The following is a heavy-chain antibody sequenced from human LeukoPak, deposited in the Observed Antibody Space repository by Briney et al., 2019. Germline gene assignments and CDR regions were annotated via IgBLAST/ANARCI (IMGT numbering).Heavy chain of an antibody. CDR2: INAGNGNT. V-gene: IGHV1-3*01. Sequence: ASVKVSCKASGYTFTSYAMHWVRQARGQRLEWMGWINAGNGNTKYSQKFQGRVTITRDTSASTAYMELSSLRSEDTAVYYCARDLIVVVPAAISYYYGMDVWGQGTRVTVSS. J-gene: IGHJ6*02. CDR1: GYTFTSYA. D-gene: IGHD2-2*01. CDR3: ARDLIVVVPAAISYYYGMDV.